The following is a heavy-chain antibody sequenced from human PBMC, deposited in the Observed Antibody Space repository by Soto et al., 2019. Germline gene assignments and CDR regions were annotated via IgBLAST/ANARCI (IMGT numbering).Heavy chain of an antibody. CDR2: IHYSGST. V-gene: IGHV4-59*01. Sequence: QVQLQESGPGLVKPSETLSLTCTVSGGSISSYYWTWIRQPPGKGLEWIGYIHYSGSTNYNPSLKSRVTISVDTSKNHFSLKLSSVGAADTAVYYCARDSTYRGAFDIWGQGTMVTVSS. CDR1: GGSISSYY. D-gene: IGHD3-16*02. J-gene: IGHJ3*02. CDR3: ARDSTYRGAFDI.